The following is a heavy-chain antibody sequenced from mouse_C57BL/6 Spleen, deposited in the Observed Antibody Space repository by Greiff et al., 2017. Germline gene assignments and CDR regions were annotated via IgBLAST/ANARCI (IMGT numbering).Heavy chain of an antibody. CDR3: ARHEDGYYVWYFDY. Sequence: EVQVVESGGDLVKPGGSLKLSCAASGFTFSSYGMSWVRQTPDKRLEWVATISSGGSYTYYPDSVKGRFTISRDNAKNTLYLQMSSLKSEDTAMYYCARHEDGYYVWYFDYWGQGTTLTVSS. D-gene: IGHD2-3*01. CDR1: GFTFSSYG. CDR2: ISSGGSYT. V-gene: IGHV5-6*01. J-gene: IGHJ2*01.